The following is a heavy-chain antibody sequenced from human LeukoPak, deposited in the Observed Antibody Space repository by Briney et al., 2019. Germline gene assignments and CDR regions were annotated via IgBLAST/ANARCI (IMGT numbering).Heavy chain of an antibody. V-gene: IGHV3-48*03. J-gene: IGHJ6*02. CDR1: GFTFSSYE. CDR2: ISSSGSTI. CDR3: ARDPDYDLIPKHYYGMDV. D-gene: IGHD3-22*01. Sequence: GGSLRLSCAASGFTFSSYEMNWVRQAPGKGLEWVSYISSSGSTIYYADSVKGRFTISRDNAKNSLYLQMNSLRAEDTAVYYCARDPDYDLIPKHYYGMDVWGQGTTVTVSS.